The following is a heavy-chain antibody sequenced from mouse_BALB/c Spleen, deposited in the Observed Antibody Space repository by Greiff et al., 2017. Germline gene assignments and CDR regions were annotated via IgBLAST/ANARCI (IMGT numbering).Heavy chain of an antibody. CDR3: ARESEYYAMDY. J-gene: IGHJ4*01. CDR1: GYSITSDYA. V-gene: IGHV3-2*02. Sequence: EVKLQESGPGLVKPSQSLSLTCTVTGYSITSDYAWNWIRQFPGNKLEWMGYISYSGSTSYNPSLKSRISITRDTSKNQFFLQLNSVTTEDTATYYCARESEYYAMDYWGQGTSVTVSS. CDR2: ISYSGST.